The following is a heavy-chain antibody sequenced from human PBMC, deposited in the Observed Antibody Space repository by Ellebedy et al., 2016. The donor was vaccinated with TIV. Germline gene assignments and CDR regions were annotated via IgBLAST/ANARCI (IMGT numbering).Heavy chain of an antibody. D-gene: IGHD5-18*01. V-gene: IGHV3-74*01. CDR1: GFTFSSYW. CDR2: INSDGSST. J-gene: IGHJ6*02. CDR3: TREIEVDTAMVILRGHYYYYGMDV. Sequence: GESLKISCAASGFTFSSYWMHWVRQAPGKGLVWVSRINSDGSSTSYADSVKGRFTISRDNAKNTLYLQMNSLRAEDTAVYYCTREIEVDTAMVILRGHYYYYGMDVWGQGTTVTVSS.